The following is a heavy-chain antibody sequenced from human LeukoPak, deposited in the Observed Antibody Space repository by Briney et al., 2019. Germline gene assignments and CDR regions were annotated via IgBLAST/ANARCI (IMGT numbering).Heavy chain of an antibody. CDR2: IIPIFGTA. J-gene: IGHJ4*02. Sequence: GASVKVSCTASGGTFSSYAISWVRQAPGQGLEWMGGIIPIFGTANYAQKFQGRVTITADESTSTAYMELSSLRSEDTAVYYCAREVDDSSGYYLDYWGQGTLVTVSS. CDR3: AREVDDSSGYYLDY. V-gene: IGHV1-69*01. CDR1: GGTFSSYA. D-gene: IGHD3-22*01.